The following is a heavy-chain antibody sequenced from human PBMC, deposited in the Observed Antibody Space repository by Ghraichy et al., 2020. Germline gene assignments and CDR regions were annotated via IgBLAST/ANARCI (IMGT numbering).Heavy chain of an antibody. CDR3: ARDLFDY. Sequence: GGSLRLSCAASGFTFSSYNMNWVRQAPGKGLEWVSFVSSGSSHRYYADSVKGRFTISRDNAKNSLYLQMNSLRVEDTAVYYCARDLFDYWGQGTLVTVSS. CDR2: VSSGSSHR. J-gene: IGHJ4*02. CDR1: GFTFSSYN. V-gene: IGHV3-21*01.